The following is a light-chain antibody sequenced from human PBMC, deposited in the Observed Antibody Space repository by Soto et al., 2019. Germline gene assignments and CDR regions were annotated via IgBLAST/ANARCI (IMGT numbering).Light chain of an antibody. Sequence: QSALTQPRSVSGSPGQSVTISCTGTSSDVGRYDYVSWYQQHPGKAPKLIIYDVSKRPSGVPDRFSGSKSGNTASLTISGLQAEDEADYYCSSYTGGNPSYVFGTGTQLTVL. CDR3: SSYTGGNPSYV. J-gene: IGLJ1*01. V-gene: IGLV2-11*01. CDR2: DVS. CDR1: SSDVGRYDY.